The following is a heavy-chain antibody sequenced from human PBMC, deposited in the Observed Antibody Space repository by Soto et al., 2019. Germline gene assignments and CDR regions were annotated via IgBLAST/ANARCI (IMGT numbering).Heavy chain of an antibody. V-gene: IGHV4-61*01. CDR1: GGSVSSGSYY. Sequence: QVQLQESGPGLVKPSETLSLTCTVSGGSVSSGSYYWSWIRQPPGKGLEWIGYIYYSGSTNYNPSRXXRXTXXVDTSQTQCSLKLSSVTAADTAAYYCASAGPQVDYWGQGTLVTVSS. J-gene: IGHJ4*02. CDR3: ASAGPQVDY. CDR2: IYYSGST.